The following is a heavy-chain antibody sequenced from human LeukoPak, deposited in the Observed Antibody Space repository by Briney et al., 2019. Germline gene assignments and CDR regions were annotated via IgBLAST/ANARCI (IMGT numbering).Heavy chain of an antibody. CDR2: IYGGGST. D-gene: IGHD3-22*01. CDR1: GFTVSSNY. V-gene: IGHV3-53*01. CDR3: ARGVNYYDSSGYYLNWFDP. J-gene: IGHJ5*02. Sequence: GGSLRLSCSASGFTVSSNYMSWVRQAPRKGLEWVSVIYGGGSTYYADSVEGRFTISRDNFKNTVYLQMNNLRAEDTAVYYCARGVNYYDSSGYYLNWFDPWGQGTLVTVSS.